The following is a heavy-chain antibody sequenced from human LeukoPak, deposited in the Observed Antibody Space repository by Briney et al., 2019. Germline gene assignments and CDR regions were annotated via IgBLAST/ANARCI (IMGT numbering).Heavy chain of an antibody. D-gene: IGHD3-9*01. Sequence: ASVKVSCKASGYTFTGYYMRWVRQAPGQGLEWMGWINPNSGGTNYAQKFQGRVTMTRDTSISTAYMELSRLRSDDTAVYYCARGRLLRYFDRYAFDIWGQGTMVTISS. J-gene: IGHJ3*02. V-gene: IGHV1-2*02. CDR1: GYTFTGYY. CDR3: ARGRLLRYFDRYAFDI. CDR2: INPNSGGT.